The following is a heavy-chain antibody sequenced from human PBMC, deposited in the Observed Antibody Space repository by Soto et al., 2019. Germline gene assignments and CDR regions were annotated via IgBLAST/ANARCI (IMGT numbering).Heavy chain of an antibody. CDR2: INHSGST. Sequence: PSETLSLTCAVYGGSFSGYYWSWIRQPPGKGLEWIGEINHSGSTNYNPSLKSRVTISVDTSKNQFSLKLSSVTAADTAVYYCAREGGLRKLWGSYRHPASFDYWGQGTLVTVSS. CDR3: AREGGLRKLWGSYRHPASFDY. CDR1: GGSFSGYY. V-gene: IGHV4-34*01. J-gene: IGHJ4*02. D-gene: IGHD3-16*02.